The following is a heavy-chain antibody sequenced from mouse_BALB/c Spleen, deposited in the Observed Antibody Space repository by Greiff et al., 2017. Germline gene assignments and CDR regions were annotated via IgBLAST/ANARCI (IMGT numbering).Heavy chain of an antibody. CDR3: AREGDLRLNYFDY. Sequence: EVHLVESGGGLVKPGGSLKLSCAASGFTFSSYAMSWVRQTPEKRLEWVASISSGGSTYYPDSVKGRFTISRDNARNILYLQMSSLRSEDTAMYYCAREGDLRLNYFDYWGQGTTLTVSS. V-gene: IGHV5-6-5*01. CDR1: GFTFSSYA. CDR2: ISSGGST. J-gene: IGHJ2*01. D-gene: IGHD2-12*01.